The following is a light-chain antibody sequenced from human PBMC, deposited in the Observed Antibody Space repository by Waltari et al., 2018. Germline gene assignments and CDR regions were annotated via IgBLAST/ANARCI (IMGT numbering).Light chain of an antibody. J-gene: IGKJ1*01. Sequence: DIVMTQSPDSLAVSPGERATINCKSSQSILYSSSNQNYLAWYQQKPGQPPKVLIYWASTRESGVRDRFSGSGSGTDFTLTISNLQAEDVAVYYCQQYYSIGGTFGQGTRVDIK. CDR1: QSILYSSSNQNY. CDR3: QQYYSIGGT. V-gene: IGKV4-1*01. CDR2: WAS.